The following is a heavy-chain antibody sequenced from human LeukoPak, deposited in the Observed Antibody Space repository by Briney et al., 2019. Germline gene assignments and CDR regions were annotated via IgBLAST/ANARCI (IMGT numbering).Heavy chain of an antibody. CDR3: AREKRYSSGWYYFDY. CDR1: GYTFTNYG. V-gene: IGHV1-18*01. CDR2: ICAYNGNT. J-gene: IGHJ4*02. D-gene: IGHD6-19*01. Sequence: ASVKVSCKASGYTFTNYGISWVRQAPGQGLEWMGWICAYNGNTNYAQKLQGRVTMTTDTSTSTAYMELRSLRSDDTAVYYCAREKRYSSGWYYFDYWGQGTLVTVSS.